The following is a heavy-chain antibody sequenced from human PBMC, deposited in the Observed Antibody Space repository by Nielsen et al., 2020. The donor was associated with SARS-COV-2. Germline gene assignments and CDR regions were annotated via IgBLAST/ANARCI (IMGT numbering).Heavy chain of an antibody. CDR2: ISSNGGST. CDR3: AKGPRYCSGGSCVYYYYGMDV. D-gene: IGHD2-15*01. Sequence: WIRQPPGKGLEYVSAISSNGGSTYYADSVKGRFTISRDNSKNTLYLQMSSLRAEDTAVYYCAKGPRYCSGGSCVYYYYGMDVWGQGTTVTVSS. V-gene: IGHV3-64D*09. J-gene: IGHJ6*02.